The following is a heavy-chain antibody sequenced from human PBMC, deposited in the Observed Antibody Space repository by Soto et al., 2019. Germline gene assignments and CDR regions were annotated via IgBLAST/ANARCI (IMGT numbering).Heavy chain of an antibody. D-gene: IGHD2-2*02. V-gene: IGHV4-31*03. CDR1: GGSITTGGSY. J-gene: IGHJ4*02. CDR3: ARARFQVLYGKPYFDS. CDR2: IYHSGNT. Sequence: SETLSLTCTVSGGSITTGGSYWSWIRQHPGKGLEWIGNIYHSGNTYYNPSLKSRLTISVDTSKNHFSLMVDSVTAADTAVYYCARARFQVLYGKPYFDSWGQGTLVTV.